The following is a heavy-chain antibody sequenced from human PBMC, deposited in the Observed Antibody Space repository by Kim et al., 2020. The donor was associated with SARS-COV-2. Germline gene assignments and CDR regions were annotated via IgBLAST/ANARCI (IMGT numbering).Heavy chain of an antibody. CDR1: GFTFSSYA. CDR2: ISGSGGST. CDR3: TKGEVGYDDAFHI. V-gene: IGHV3-23*01. Sequence: GGSLRLSCAASGFTFSSYAMSWVRQAPGKGLEWVSTISGSGGSTYYAASVKGRFTISGATSKTTLYLQINSLTAETAAYYYCTKGEVGYDDAFHIRG. D-gene: IGHD5-12*01. J-gene: IGHJ3*02.